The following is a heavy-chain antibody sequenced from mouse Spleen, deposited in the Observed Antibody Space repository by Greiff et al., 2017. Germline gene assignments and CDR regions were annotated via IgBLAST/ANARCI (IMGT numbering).Heavy chain of an antibody. D-gene: IGHD2-12*01. CDR2: ISNGGGST. CDR3: ASALRRGNAMDY. Sequence: EVQLVESGGGLVQPGGSLKLSCATSGFTFSDYYMYWVRQTPEKRLEWVAYISNGGGSTYYPDTVKGRFTISRDNAKNTLYLQMSRLKSEDTAMYYCASALRRGNAMDYWGQGTSVTVSS. J-gene: IGHJ4*01. CDR1: GFTFSDYY. V-gene: IGHV5-12*02.